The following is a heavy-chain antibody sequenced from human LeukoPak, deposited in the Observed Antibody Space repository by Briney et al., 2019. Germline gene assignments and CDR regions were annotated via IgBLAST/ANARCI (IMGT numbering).Heavy chain of an antibody. Sequence: PSGTLSLTCAVSGGSISSSNWWSWVRQPPGKGLEWIGEIYHSGSTNYNPSLKSRVTISVDKSKNQFSLKLSSVTAADTAVYYCARALYAPTYYFDYWGQGTLVTVSS. CDR3: ARALYAPTYYFDY. V-gene: IGHV4-4*02. J-gene: IGHJ4*02. D-gene: IGHD2/OR15-2a*01. CDR2: IYHSGST. CDR1: GGSISSSNW.